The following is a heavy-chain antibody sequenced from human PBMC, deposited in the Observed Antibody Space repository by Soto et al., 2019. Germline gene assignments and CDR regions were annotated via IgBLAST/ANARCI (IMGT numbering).Heavy chain of an antibody. D-gene: IGHD3-16*02. Sequence: GESLKISCAASGFTFSDYYMSWIRQAPGKGLEWVSYISSSGSTIYYADSVKGRFTISRDNAKNSLYLQMNSLRAEDTAVYYCARGYWWSTFGGVIVLDAFDIWGQGTMVTVSS. CDR2: ISSSGSTI. V-gene: IGHV3-11*01. J-gene: IGHJ3*02. CDR1: GFTFSDYY. CDR3: ARGYWWSTFGGVIVLDAFDI.